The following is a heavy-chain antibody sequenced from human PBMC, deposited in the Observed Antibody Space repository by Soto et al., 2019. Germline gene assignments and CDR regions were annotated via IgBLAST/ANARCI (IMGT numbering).Heavy chain of an antibody. CDR2: ISYGSDI. V-gene: IGHV3-30*03. CDR1: GFIFSNYG. Sequence: PGGSLRLSCVGSGFIFSNYGMHWVRQAPGKGLEWVAFISYGSDILYADSVKGRFTISRDNSKSTLFLHMNRPTAEDTAIYFCAIVRVADSSLDHWGQGTLVTVSS. J-gene: IGHJ4*02. CDR3: AIVRVADSSLDH. D-gene: IGHD3-10*02.